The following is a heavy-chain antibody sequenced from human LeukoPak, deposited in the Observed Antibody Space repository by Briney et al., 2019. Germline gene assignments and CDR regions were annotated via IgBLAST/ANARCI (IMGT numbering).Heavy chain of an antibody. CDR2: ISYEASAQ. V-gene: IGHV3-30*04. CDR1: GFTFSNCA. J-gene: IGHJ4*02. CDR3: AKADCSGGSCYAGY. Sequence: GGSLRLSCAASGFTFSNCAMHWVRQAPGKGLEWVAVISYEASAQYYTDTVEGRFTISRDNSKNTLYLQMNSLRVEDTAVYYCAKADCSGGSCYAGYWGQGTLVTVSS. D-gene: IGHD2-15*01.